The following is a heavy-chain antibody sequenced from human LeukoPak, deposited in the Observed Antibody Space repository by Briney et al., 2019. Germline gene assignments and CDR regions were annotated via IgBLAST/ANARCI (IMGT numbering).Heavy chain of an antibody. Sequence: GGSLRLSCVASGFTFSSYGMSWLRQAPEKGLEWVSGISDTGGSTYYADSVKGRFTISRDHSQDTLYLQMNSLRVEDTALYYCAKYDYDSNGYYYVNFDYWGQGTLVTVSS. CDR3: AKYDYDSNGYYYVNFDY. CDR1: GFTFSSYG. V-gene: IGHV3-23*01. D-gene: IGHD3-22*01. J-gene: IGHJ4*02. CDR2: ISDTGGST.